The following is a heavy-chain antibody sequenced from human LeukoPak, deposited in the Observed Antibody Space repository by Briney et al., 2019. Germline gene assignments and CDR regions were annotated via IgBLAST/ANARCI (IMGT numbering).Heavy chain of an antibody. Sequence: GESLKISCKGSGYSFTSYWIGWVRQMPGKGLEWMGIIYPGDSDTRYSPSFQGQVTISADKSISTAYLQWSSLKASDTAMHYCASSVITTPCGFDYWGQGTLVTVSS. CDR1: GYSFTSYW. CDR2: IYPGDSDT. V-gene: IGHV5-51*01. D-gene: IGHD3-22*01. CDR3: ASSVITTPCGFDY. J-gene: IGHJ4*02.